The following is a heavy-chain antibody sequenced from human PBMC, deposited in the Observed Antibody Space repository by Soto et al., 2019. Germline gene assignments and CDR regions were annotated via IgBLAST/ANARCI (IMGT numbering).Heavy chain of an antibody. Sequence: QVQLVQSGAEVKKPGSSVKVSCKASGGTFSSYTISWVRQAPGQGLEWMGRIIPILGIANYAQKFQGRVTITADKSTSTAYMELSSLRSEDTAVYYCARAPPCGGNPRDYWGQGTLVTVSS. D-gene: IGHD2-15*01. V-gene: IGHV1-69*02. CDR1: GGTFSSYT. J-gene: IGHJ4*02. CDR3: ARAPPCGGNPRDY. CDR2: IIPILGIA.